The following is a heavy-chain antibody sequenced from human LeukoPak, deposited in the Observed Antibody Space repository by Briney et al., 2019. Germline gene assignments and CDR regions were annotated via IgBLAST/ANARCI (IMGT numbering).Heavy chain of an antibody. CDR1: GFTFSSYS. J-gene: IGHJ4*02. CDR3: ARDRMNYYDTSGYYSFDY. D-gene: IGHD3-22*01. V-gene: IGHV3-48*02. Sequence: PGGSLRLSCAASGFTFSSYSMNWVRQAPGKGLEGVSYITSSSSTIYYADSVKGRFTISRDNAKNSLYLQMNSLRDEDTAVYYCARDRMNYYDTSGYYSFDYWGQGILVTVSS. CDR2: ITSSSSTI.